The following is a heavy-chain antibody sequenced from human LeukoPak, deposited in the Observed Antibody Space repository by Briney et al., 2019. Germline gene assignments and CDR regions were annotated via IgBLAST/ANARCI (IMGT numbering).Heavy chain of an antibody. V-gene: IGHV3-74*01. J-gene: IGHJ3*02. CDR3: ARGLGFWSGYYNAFDI. D-gene: IGHD3-3*01. CDR1: GFTFSSYW. CDR2: INSDGSST. Sequence: PGGSLRLSCAASGFTFSSYWMHWVRQAPGKGLVWVSRINSDGSSTTYADSVKGRFTISRDNAKNTLYLQMNSLRAEDTALYYCARGLGFWSGYYNAFDIWGQGTMVTVSS.